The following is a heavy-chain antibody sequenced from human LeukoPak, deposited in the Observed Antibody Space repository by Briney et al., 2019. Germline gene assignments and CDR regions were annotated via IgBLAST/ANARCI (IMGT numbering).Heavy chain of an antibody. D-gene: IGHD2-15*01. CDR1: GFTFSSFA. V-gene: IGHV3-30-3*01. CDR3: ARDQSSGGRWLDY. J-gene: IGHJ4*02. CDR2: ISYDGSKT. Sequence: GGSLRLSCAVSGFTFSSFAVHWVRQAPGKGLEWVAVISYDGSKTYYADSVKGRFTISRDNSKNAVYLQMNSLSSEDTAIYYCARDQSSGGRWLDYWGRGTLVTVSS.